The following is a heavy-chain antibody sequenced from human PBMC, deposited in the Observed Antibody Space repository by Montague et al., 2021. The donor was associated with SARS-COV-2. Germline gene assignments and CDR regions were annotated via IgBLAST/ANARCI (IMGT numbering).Heavy chain of an antibody. D-gene: IGHD6-13*01. CDR3: ARSESPSYSRSPFDY. Sequence: SETLSLTCTVSGGSISSSSYYWGWLRQPPGKGLEWIGSIYYSGSTYYNPSLKSRVTISVDTSKNQFSLKLSSVTAADTAVYYCARSESPSYSRSPFDYWGQGTLVTVSS. CDR1: GGSISSSSYY. CDR2: IYYSGST. V-gene: IGHV4-39*07. J-gene: IGHJ4*03.